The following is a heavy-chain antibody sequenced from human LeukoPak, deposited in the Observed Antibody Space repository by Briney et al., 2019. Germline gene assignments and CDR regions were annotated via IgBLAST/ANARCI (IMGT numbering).Heavy chain of an antibody. CDR3: AKPPDWYCSSPSCHFAAPFDY. CDR1: GFTFSSYA. Sequence: TGRSLRLSCAASGFTFSSYAMHWVRQAPGRGLEWVAVISYDGNKKYYADSVKGRFTISRDNSKNTLYLQMNTLRAEDTAVYYCAKPPDWYCSSPSCHFAAPFDYWGQGTLVTVSS. V-gene: IGHV3-30*18. CDR2: ISYDGNKK. D-gene: IGHD2-2*01. J-gene: IGHJ4*02.